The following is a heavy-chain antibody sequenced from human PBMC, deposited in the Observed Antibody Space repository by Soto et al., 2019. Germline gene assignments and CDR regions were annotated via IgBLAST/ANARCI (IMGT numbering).Heavy chain of an antibody. D-gene: IGHD2-21*02. Sequence: SSVKVSCKASGYTFTSYGISWVRQAPGRGLEWMGWISAYNGNTNYAQKLQGRVTMTTDTSTSTAYMELRSLRSDDTAVYYCARMAPPAHCLYYYGKDVWGQGTTVTVSS. CDR3: ARMAPPAHCLYYYGKDV. CDR1: GYTFTSYG. V-gene: IGHV1-18*01. CDR2: ISAYNGNT. J-gene: IGHJ6*02.